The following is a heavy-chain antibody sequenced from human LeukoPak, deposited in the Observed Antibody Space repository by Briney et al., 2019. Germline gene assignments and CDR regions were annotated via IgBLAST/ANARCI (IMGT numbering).Heavy chain of an antibody. J-gene: IGHJ3*02. CDR1: GGSVSSGSYY. D-gene: IGHD5-12*01. CDR3: ARDPREATRGTFDI. CDR2: IYYSGST. Sequence: SETLSLTCTVSGGSVSSGSYYWSWIRQPPGKGLEWIGYIYYSGSTNYNPSLKSRVTISVDTSKNQFSLKLSSVTAADTAVYYCARDPREATRGTFDIWGQGTMVTVSS. V-gene: IGHV4-61*01.